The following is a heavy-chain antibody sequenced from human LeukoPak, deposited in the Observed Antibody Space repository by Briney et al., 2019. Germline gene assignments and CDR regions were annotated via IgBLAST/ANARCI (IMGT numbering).Heavy chain of an antibody. D-gene: IGHD3-9*01. Sequence: SETPSLTCTVSGGSISSYYWSWIRQPPGKGLEWIGYIYYSGSTNYNPSLKSRVTISVDTSKNQFSLKLSSVTAADTAVYYCAREVRLRYFDWLLSSGNWFDPWGQGTLVTVSS. CDR3: AREVRLRYFDWLLSSGNWFDP. J-gene: IGHJ5*02. V-gene: IGHV4-59*01. CDR2: IYYSGST. CDR1: GGSISSYY.